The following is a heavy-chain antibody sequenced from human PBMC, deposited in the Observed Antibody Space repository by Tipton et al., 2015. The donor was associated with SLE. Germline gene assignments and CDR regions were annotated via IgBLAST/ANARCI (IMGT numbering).Heavy chain of an antibody. CDR1: GGSISSYY. J-gene: IGHJ6*03. D-gene: IGHD3-3*01. V-gene: IGHV4-59*01. Sequence: TLSLTCTVSGGSISSYYWSWIRQPPGKGLEWIGYIYYSGSTNYTPSLKSRVTISVDTSKNQFSLRLSPVTAADTAVYYCARGNRFLEWLLPDYYYYYMDVWGKGTTVTVSS. CDR3: ARGNRFLEWLLPDYYYYYMDV. CDR2: IYYSGST.